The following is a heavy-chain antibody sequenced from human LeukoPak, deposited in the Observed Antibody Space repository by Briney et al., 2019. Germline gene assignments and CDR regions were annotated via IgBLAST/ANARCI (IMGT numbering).Heavy chain of an antibody. Sequence: ASVKVSCKASGYTFTSYGISWVRQAPGQGLEWMGWISAYNGNTNYAQKLQGRVTMTTDTSTSTAYMELRSLRSDDTAVYYCARECTFGGVIAQGPFDYWGQGTLVTVSS. J-gene: IGHJ4*02. D-gene: IGHD3-16*02. V-gene: IGHV1-18*01. CDR3: ARECTFGGVIAQGPFDY. CDR1: GYTFTSYG. CDR2: ISAYNGNT.